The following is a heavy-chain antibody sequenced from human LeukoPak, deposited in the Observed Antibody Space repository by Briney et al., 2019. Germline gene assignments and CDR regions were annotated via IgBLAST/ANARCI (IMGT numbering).Heavy chain of an antibody. CDR2: ISSSSSYI. CDR1: GFTFSSYS. Sequence: GGSLRLSCAASGFTFSSYSMNWVRQAPGKGLEWVSSISSSSSYIYYADSVKGRFTISRDNAKNSLYLQMNSLRAEDTAVYYCARDHYVSSGYWYDTFDPWGQGTLVTVSS. J-gene: IGHJ5*02. V-gene: IGHV3-21*01. D-gene: IGHD3-22*01. CDR3: ARDHYVSSGYWYDTFDP.